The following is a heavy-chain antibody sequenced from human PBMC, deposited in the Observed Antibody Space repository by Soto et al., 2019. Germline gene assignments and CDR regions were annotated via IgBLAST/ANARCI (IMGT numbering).Heavy chain of an antibody. V-gene: IGHV1-8*01. Sequence: ASVKVSCKASGYTFTSYDINWVRQATGQGLEWMGWMNPNSGNTGYAQKFQGWVTMTRDTSISTAYMELSRLRSDDTAVYYCAREGIAAAGTDNWFDPWGQGTLVTVSS. J-gene: IGHJ5*02. CDR3: AREGIAAAGTDNWFDP. D-gene: IGHD6-13*01. CDR1: GYTFTSYD. CDR2: MNPNSGNT.